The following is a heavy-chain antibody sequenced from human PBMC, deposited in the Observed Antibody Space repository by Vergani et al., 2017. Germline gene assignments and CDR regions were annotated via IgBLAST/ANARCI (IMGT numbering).Heavy chain of an antibody. CDR3: ASRDYYGSGGYYYFDY. CDR2: IYHSGST. CDR1: GGSISSSNW. D-gene: IGHD3-10*01. J-gene: IGHJ4*02. Sequence: QVQLQESGPGLVKPSGTLSLTFAVSGGSISSSNWWSWVRQPPGKGLEWIGEIYHSGSTNYNPSLKSRVTISVDKSKNQFSLKLSSVTAADTAVYYCASRDYYGSGGYYYFDYWGQGTLVTVSS. V-gene: IGHV4-4*02.